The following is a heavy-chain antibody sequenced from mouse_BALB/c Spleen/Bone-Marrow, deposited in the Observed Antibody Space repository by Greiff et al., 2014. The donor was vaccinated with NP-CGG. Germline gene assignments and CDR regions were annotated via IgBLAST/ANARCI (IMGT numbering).Heavy chain of an antibody. D-gene: IGHD1-1*01. CDR2: LYFSGTI. CDR3: ARYLGAYFDY. Sequence: EVQLQQSGPGLVKPSQTVSLTCTVTGISITTGNYRWSWIRQFPGNKLEWIGYLYFSGTITYNPSLTSRTTITRGTSKNQFFLEMNSLTAEDTATYYCARYLGAYFDYWGQGTTLTVSS. V-gene: IGHV3-5*02. J-gene: IGHJ2*01. CDR1: GISITTGNYR.